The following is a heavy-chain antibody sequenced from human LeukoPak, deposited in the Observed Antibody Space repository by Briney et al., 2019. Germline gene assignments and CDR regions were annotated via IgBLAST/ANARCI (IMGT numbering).Heavy chain of an antibody. CDR3: ARGLTYYYDSSGFPHDAFDI. V-gene: IGHV4-31*03. D-gene: IGHD3-22*01. CDR2: IYYSGST. Sequence: KTSETLSLTCTVSGGSISSGGYYWSWIRQHPGKGLEWIGYIYYSGSTYYNPSLKSRVTISVDTSKNQFSLKLSSVTAADTAVYYCARGLTYYYDSSGFPHDAFDIWGQGTMVTVSS. J-gene: IGHJ3*02. CDR1: GGSISSGGYY.